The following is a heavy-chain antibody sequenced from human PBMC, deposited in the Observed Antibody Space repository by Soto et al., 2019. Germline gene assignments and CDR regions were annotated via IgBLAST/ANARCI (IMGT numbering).Heavy chain of an antibody. V-gene: IGHV1-18*01. CDR1: GYTFTNYG. CDR3: ARSDYGHSDY. CDR2: ISGYNANT. J-gene: IGHJ4*02. D-gene: IGHD4-17*01. Sequence: QVQLVQSGAEVKKPGASVKVACKASGYTFTNYGINWVRQAPGRGLEWMGWISGYNANTNYAQKLQGRVTMTTDTSTTTAYMEVRSLRSDDTAVYYCARSDYGHSDYWGQGTLVTVSS.